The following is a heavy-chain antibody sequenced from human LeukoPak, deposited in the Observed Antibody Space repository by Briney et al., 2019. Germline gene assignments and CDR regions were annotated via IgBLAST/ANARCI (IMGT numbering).Heavy chain of an antibody. V-gene: IGHV3-11*04. CDR1: GFTFSDYY. D-gene: IGHD4-23*01. J-gene: IGHJ5*02. CDR2: ISSTASSI. Sequence: GGSLRLSCAASGFTFSDYYMSWVRQAPGKGLEWVSYISSTASSIYYADSVKGRLTISRDNAKNSLYLQMNSLRAEDTAVYYCARDVTYHGGDWFDPWGQGTLVTVSS. CDR3: ARDVTYHGGDWFDP.